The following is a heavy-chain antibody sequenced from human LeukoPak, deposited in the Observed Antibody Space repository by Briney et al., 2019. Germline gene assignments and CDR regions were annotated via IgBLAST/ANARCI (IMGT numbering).Heavy chain of an antibody. D-gene: IGHD3-9*01. Sequence: SETLSLTCTVSGGSISSYYWSWIRQPPGKGLEWIGSIYHSGSTYYNPSLKSRVTISVDTSKNQVSLRLSSVTAADTAVYYCARKDGDWWGQGTLVTVSS. CDR3: ARKDGDW. CDR2: IYHSGST. J-gene: IGHJ4*02. V-gene: IGHV4-59*08. CDR1: GGSISSYY.